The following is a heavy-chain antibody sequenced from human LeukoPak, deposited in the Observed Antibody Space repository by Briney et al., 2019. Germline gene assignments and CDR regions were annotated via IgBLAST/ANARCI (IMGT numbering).Heavy chain of an antibody. Sequence: GGSLRLSCAASGFTFSSYAMSWVRQAPGKGLEWVSAISGSGGRTYSADSVKGRFTISRDNSKNTLYLQMNSLRAEDTAVYYCAKGPYYYDSSGYSRRWFDPWGQGILVTVSS. V-gene: IGHV3-23*01. CDR1: GFTFSSYA. J-gene: IGHJ5*02. D-gene: IGHD3-22*01. CDR3: AKGPYYYDSSGYSRRWFDP. CDR2: ISGSGGRT.